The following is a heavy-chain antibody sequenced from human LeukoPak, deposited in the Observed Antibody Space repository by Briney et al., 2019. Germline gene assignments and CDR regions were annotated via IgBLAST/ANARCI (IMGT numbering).Heavy chain of an antibody. D-gene: IGHD6-13*01. J-gene: IGHJ6*03. CDR3: TKDQRVIAAVPSLFYSYYYMDV. CDR2: ISSSGSTI. CDR1: GFTFSSYE. V-gene: IGHV3-48*03. Sequence: PGGSLRLSCAASGFTFSSYEMNWVRQAPGKGLEWVSYISSSGSTIYYADSVKGRFTISRDNAKNSLYLEIRSLRPDDTAVYFCTKDQRVIAAVPSLFYSYYYMDVWGKGTTVTVSS.